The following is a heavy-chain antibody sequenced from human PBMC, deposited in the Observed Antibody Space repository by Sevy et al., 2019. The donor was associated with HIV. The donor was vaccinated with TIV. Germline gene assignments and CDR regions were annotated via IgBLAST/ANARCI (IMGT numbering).Heavy chain of an antibody. V-gene: IGHV3-11*04. J-gene: IGHJ4*02. CDR3: ARITGWRFDY. CDR2: ISNSGGTT. D-gene: IGHD6-19*01. CDR1: GFTFSDYY. Sequence: GGSLILSCAASGFTFSDYYMSWIRHAPGKGLEWVSYISNSGGTTYYADSVKGRFTISRDNAKNSLYLQMNSLRAEDTAVYYCARITGWRFDYWGQGTLVTVSS.